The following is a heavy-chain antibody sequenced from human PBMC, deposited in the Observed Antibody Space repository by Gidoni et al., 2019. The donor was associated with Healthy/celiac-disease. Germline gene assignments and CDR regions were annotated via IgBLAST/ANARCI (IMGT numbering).Heavy chain of an antibody. D-gene: IGHD1-26*01. V-gene: IGHV4-61*02. CDR3: ARVRAEGEFEDYWYFDL. CDR2: IYTSGST. J-gene: IGHJ2*01. CDR1: GGSISSGSYY. Sequence: QVQLQESGPGLVKPSQTLSLTCTVSGGSISSGSYYWSWIRQPAGKGLEWIGRIYTSGSTNYNPALKSRVTMSVDTSKNQFSLKLSSVTAADTAVYYCARVRAEGEFEDYWYFDLWGRGTLVTVSS.